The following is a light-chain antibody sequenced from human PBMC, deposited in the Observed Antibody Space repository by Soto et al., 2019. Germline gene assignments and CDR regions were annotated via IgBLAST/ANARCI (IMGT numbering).Light chain of an antibody. J-gene: IGKJ4*01. Sequence: DIQMTQSPSSLSASVGDRVTITCRASQGITNHLAWYQQKPGKIPKLLIYAVSTLLSGIPSRFSGSGFGTDFTLTISSLQPEDFATYYCQKYNSAPLTFGGGTKVEVK. CDR2: AVS. CDR3: QKYNSAPLT. V-gene: IGKV1-27*01. CDR1: QGITNH.